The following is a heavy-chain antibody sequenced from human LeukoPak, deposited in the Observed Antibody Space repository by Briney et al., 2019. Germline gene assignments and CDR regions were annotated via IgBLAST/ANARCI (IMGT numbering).Heavy chain of an antibody. CDR3: ARDGIYGGCDI. CDR1: GYTFTSYP. V-gene: IGHV1-3*01. J-gene: IGHJ3*02. CDR2: INAGNGNT. Sequence: GASVKVSCKASGYTFTSYPMHWVRQAPGQRLEWMGWINAGNGNTKYSQKFQGRVTITRDTSASTAYMDLSSLRSEDTAVYYCARDGIYGGCDIWGQGTMVTVSS. D-gene: IGHD4-23*01.